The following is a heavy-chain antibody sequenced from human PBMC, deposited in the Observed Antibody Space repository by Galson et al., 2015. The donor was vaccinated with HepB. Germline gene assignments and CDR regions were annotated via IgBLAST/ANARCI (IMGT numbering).Heavy chain of an antibody. V-gene: IGHV3-64*01. Sequence: SLRLSCAASGFTFSSYAMHWVRQAPGKGLEYVSAISSNGGSTYYANSVKGRFTISRDNSKNTLYLQMGSLRAEDMAVYYCARVSRQQRNMYYFDYWGQGTLVTVSS. J-gene: IGHJ4*02. D-gene: IGHD6-13*01. CDR3: ARVSRQQRNMYYFDY. CDR2: ISSNGGST. CDR1: GFTFSSYA.